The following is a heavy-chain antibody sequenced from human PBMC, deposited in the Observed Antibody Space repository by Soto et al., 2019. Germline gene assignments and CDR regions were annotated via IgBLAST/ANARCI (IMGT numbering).Heavy chain of an antibody. V-gene: IGHV1-2*02. D-gene: IGHD4-4*01. CDR2: INPNSGGT. J-gene: IGHJ6*02. Sequence: ASVKVSCKASGYTFTGYYMHWVRQAPGQGLEWMGWINPNSGGTNYAQKFQGRATMTRDTSISTAYMELSRLRSDDTAVYYCARVGATVTTEDYYYGMDVWGQGTTVTVSS. CDR1: GYTFTGYY. CDR3: ARVGATVTTEDYYYGMDV.